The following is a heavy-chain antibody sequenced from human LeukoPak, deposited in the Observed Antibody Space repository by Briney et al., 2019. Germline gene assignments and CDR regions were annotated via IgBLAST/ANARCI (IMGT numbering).Heavy chain of an antibody. D-gene: IGHD2-2*02. CDR2: INPNSGGT. CDR1: GYTFTIYY. J-gene: IGHJ4*02. CDR3: ARNPPYCTSTSCYNDY. Sequence: ASVKVSCKASGYTFTIYYMHWVRQAPGQGLEWMGWINPNSGGTSYAQRFQGRVTMTRDTSISTAYMELSGLTSDDTAVCYCARNPPYCTSTSCYNDYWGQGTLVTVSS. V-gene: IGHV1-2*02.